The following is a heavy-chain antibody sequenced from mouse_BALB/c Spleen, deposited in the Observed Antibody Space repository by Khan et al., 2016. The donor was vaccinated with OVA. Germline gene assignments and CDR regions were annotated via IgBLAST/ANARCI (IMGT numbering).Heavy chain of an antibody. CDR1: GFSFSSYT. D-gene: IGHD2-1*01. V-gene: IGHV5-6-4*01. Sequence: EVELVESGGGLVKPGGSLKLSCAASGFSFSSYTMSWVSQTPEKRLEWVATISSGSTYTYYPDSVKGRFTISRDNAKNTLFLQMSSLKSEDTAMYYCTRDGNYAHWYFDVWGAGTTVTVSS. CDR3: TRDGNYAHWYFDV. J-gene: IGHJ1*01. CDR2: ISSGSTYT.